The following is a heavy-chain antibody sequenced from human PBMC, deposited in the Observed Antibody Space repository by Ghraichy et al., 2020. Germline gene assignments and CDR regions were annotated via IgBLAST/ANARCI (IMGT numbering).Heavy chain of an antibody. J-gene: IGHJ4*02. Sequence: GGSLRLSCSASGFTFSSYAMHWVRQAPGKGLEYVSAISSNGGSTYYADSVKGRFTISRDNSKNTLYLQMSSLRAQDTAVYYCVNHGGATLWPSLFGYWGQGTLVTVSS. CDR2: ISSNGGST. D-gene: IGHD1-26*01. CDR3: VNHGGATLWPSLFGY. CDR1: GFTFSSYA. V-gene: IGHV3-64D*06.